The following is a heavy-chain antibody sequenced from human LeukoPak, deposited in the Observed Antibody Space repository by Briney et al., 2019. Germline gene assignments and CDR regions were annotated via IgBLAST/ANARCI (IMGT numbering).Heavy chain of an antibody. V-gene: IGHV3-7*01. Sequence: GGSLRLSCAASGFTFSSYWMTWVRQAPGKGLEWVANIKEDGGEGYYVDSVKGRFTVSRDNAKNSLYLQMNSLRAEDTAVYYCARVWRVRGVITAVFDSWGQGTLVTVSS. CDR2: IKEDGGEG. CDR1: GFTFSSYW. CDR3: ARVWRVRGVITAVFDS. J-gene: IGHJ4*02. D-gene: IGHD3-10*01.